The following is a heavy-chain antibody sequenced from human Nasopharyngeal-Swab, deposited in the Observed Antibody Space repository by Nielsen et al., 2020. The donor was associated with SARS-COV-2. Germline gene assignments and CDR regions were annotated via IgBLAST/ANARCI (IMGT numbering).Heavy chain of an antibody. D-gene: IGHD6-19*01. J-gene: IGHJ2*01. Sequence: GGSLRLSCAASGFLFSVYAMSWVRQAPGKGLEWVAAISGGDGTTYYADSVKDRFTISRDNSKNTLYLQMHSLTADDTAVYYCAKIAVAVRVYWHFDIWGRGTLVTVSS. CDR1: GFLFSVYA. CDR2: ISGGDGTT. V-gene: IGHV3-23*01. CDR3: AKIAVAVRVYWHFDI.